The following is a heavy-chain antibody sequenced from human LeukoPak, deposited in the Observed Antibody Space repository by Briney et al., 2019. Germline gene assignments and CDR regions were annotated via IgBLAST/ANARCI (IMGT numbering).Heavy chain of an antibody. D-gene: IGHD2-15*01. CDR3: ARIDDIDNSYHLDF. CDR1: GFTFSDYS. J-gene: IGHJ4*01. V-gene: IGHV3-21*01. CDR2: ISSSSSYK. Sequence: GGSLRLSCAASGFTFSDYSFNWVRQAPGKGLEWVSSISSSSSYKYYADSLKGRFTISRDNAKNSLYLQVNSLRAEDTAVYYCARIDDIDNSYHLDFWGHGTLVTVSS.